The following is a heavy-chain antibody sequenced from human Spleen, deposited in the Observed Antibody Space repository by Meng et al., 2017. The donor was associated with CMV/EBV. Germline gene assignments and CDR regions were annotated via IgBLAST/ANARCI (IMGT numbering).Heavy chain of an antibody. D-gene: IGHD4-23*01. CDR3: ARGATVVNPDY. J-gene: IGHJ4*02. V-gene: IGHV3-74*01. Sequence: GESLKISCAASGFTFSNHWMHWVRQAPGKGLVWVSRTNYDESGTTYADSVRGRFSISRDNAKHTVYLQMNSLRAEDTAVYYCARGATVVNPDYWGQGTLVTVSS. CDR2: TNYDESGT. CDR1: GFTFSNHW.